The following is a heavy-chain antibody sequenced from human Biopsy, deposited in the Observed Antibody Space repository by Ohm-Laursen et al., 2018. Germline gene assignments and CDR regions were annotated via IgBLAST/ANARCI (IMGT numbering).Heavy chain of an antibody. CDR2: IYTSGIN. J-gene: IGHJ5*02. Sequence: GTLSLTCTVSGGSLSSYSWSWIRQPAGKGLEWIGQIYTSGINNYNPSLKSRVTMSVDTSKNKFSLRVSSVTAADTAVYYCVRDRDRRGWFDPWGQGTLVTVSS. CDR3: VRDRDRRGWFDP. CDR1: GGSLSSYS. D-gene: IGHD1-14*01. V-gene: IGHV4-4*07.